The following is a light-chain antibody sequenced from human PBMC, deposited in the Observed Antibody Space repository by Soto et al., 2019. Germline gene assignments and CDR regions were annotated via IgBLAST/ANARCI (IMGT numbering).Light chain of an antibody. V-gene: IGKV3-20*01. CDR1: QSVSSSS. CDR2: GAS. CDR3: QQTYSDIS. Sequence: EIVLTQSPGTLSLSPGERATLSCRASQSVSSSSLAWYQQKRGQAPRLLIYGASSRATGIPDRFSGSGSGTDFTLTISRLEPEDFASYHCQQTYSDISFGGGTKV. J-gene: IGKJ4*01.